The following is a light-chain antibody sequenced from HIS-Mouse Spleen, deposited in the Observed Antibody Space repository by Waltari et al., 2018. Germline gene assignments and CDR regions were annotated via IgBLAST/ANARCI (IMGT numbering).Light chain of an antibody. V-gene: IGLV3-10*01. Sequence: SYELTQPPSVLVSPGQTARITCSGDALPKKSAYWYQQKSGQAPVLVIYEDSKRPSGIPERFSGSSSGTMATLTISGAQVEDEADYYCYSTDSSGNHRVFGGGTKLTVL. J-gene: IGLJ2*01. CDR1: ALPKKS. CDR3: YSTDSSGNHRV. CDR2: EDS.